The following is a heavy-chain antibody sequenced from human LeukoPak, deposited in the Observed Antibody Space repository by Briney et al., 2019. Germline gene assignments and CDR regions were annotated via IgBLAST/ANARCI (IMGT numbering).Heavy chain of an antibody. CDR2: ISSSSSYI. J-gene: IGHJ4*02. D-gene: IGHD6-13*01. V-gene: IGHV3-21*01. Sequence: GGSLRLSCAASGFTFSSYSMNWVRQAPGKGLEWVSSISSSSSYIYYADSVKVRFTFSRDNAKNSLYLQMDSLTVEDTAVYYCARGISSRPAYFDHWGQGILVTVSS. CDR3: ARGISSRPAYFDH. CDR1: GFTFSSYS.